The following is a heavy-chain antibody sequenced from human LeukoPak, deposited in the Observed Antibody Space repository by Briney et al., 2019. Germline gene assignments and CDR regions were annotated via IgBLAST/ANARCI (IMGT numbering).Heavy chain of an antibody. CDR3: ARGGSALDY. J-gene: IGHJ4*02. Sequence: PSETLSLTCTVSGYSISSGFHWGWIRQPPGKGLEWIGSIYHTGTTYYNPSLKSRVTISVDPSKNQFSLKLSSVTAADTAVYYCARGGSALDYWGQGTLVTVSS. D-gene: IGHD2-15*01. V-gene: IGHV4-38-2*02. CDR2: IYHTGTT. CDR1: GYSISSGFH.